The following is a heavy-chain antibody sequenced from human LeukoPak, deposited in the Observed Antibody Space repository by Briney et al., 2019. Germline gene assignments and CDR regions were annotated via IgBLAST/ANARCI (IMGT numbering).Heavy chain of an antibody. Sequence: GGSLRLSCAASGFTFSSYAMSWVRQAPGKGLEWVSAISGSGGSTYYADSVKGRFTISRDNPKNTLYLQMNSLRAEDTAVYYCAKDRYDFWSGYDWGQGTLVTVSS. D-gene: IGHD3-3*01. CDR3: AKDRYDFWSGYD. CDR1: GFTFSSYA. J-gene: IGHJ4*02. V-gene: IGHV3-23*01. CDR2: ISGSGGST.